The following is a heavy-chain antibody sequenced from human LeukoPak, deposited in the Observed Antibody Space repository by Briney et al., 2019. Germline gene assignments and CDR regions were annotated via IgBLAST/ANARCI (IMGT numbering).Heavy chain of an antibody. V-gene: IGHV1-69*13. CDR2: ITPMFGTA. CDR3: ARDSSEFRSLIFH. Sequence: WASVKVSCKASGDTFSSYAINWVRQAPGQGLEWMGGITPMFGTAKYAQKFQGRVTITADESTSTAYMELSSLRSEDTAVYYCARDSSEFRSLIFHWGQGTLVTVSS. J-gene: IGHJ1*01. D-gene: IGHD3-9*01. CDR1: GDTFSSYA.